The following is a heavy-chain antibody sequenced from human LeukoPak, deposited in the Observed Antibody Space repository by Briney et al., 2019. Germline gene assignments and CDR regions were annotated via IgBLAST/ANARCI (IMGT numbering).Heavy chain of an antibody. CDR3: ARGGYYYDSSSPYYYYYMDV. V-gene: IGHV4-34*01. CDR1: GGSFSGYY. Sequence: SETLSLTCAVYGGSFSGYYWSWIRQPPGKGLEWIGEINHSGSTNYNPSLKSRVTISVDTSKNQFSLKLSSVTDADTAVYYCARGGYYYDSSSPYYYYYMDVWGKGTTVTVSS. D-gene: IGHD3-22*01. J-gene: IGHJ6*03. CDR2: INHSGST.